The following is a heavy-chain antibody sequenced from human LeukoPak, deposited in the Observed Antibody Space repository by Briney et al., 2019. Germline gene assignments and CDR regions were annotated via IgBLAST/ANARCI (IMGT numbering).Heavy chain of an antibody. V-gene: IGHV3-11*05. D-gene: IGHD6-13*01. CDR3: AREDGYSSSWYSDY. CDR2: IRSSSSYT. CDR1: GFTFSEFY. Sequence: GGSLRLSCAASGFTFSEFYMSWVRQAPGEGLEWGSYIRSSSSYTNYADSVKGRFIISRDKAKNTRYLQMNSLRAEDTAVYYCAREDGYSSSWYSDYWGQGTLVTVSS. J-gene: IGHJ4*02.